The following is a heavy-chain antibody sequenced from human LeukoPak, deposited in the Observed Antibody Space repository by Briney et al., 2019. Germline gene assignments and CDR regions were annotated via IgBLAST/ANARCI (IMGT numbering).Heavy chain of an antibody. CDR1: GDSISNYY. V-gene: IGHV4-59*01. Sequence: SETLSLTCTVSGDSISNYYWSWIRQSPGKELEWIGYMYNRGSTIYNPSLKSRVTISTDTSKNQFSLRLTSVTAADTAVYYCARAEKAVTGTPDSWGQGTLITVSS. CDR2: MYNRGST. CDR3: ARAEKAVTGTPDS. D-gene: IGHD6-19*01. J-gene: IGHJ4*02.